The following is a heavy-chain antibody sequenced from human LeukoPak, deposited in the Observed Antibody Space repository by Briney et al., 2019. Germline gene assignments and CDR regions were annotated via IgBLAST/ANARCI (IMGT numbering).Heavy chain of an antibody. V-gene: IGHV3-33*03. D-gene: IGHD1-26*01. CDR2: AWSNGINK. CDR3: AKEYAPFVGCDY. J-gene: IGHJ4*02. CDR1: GFTFSSSG. Sequence: GGSLRLSCGASGFTFSSSGMQWVRQAPGKGVGWIGGAWSNGINKYYADSVKGRFTIFKDNSKNTLSLQMDSLRVEDSGLYYCAKEYAPFVGCDYWGQGILVTVSS.